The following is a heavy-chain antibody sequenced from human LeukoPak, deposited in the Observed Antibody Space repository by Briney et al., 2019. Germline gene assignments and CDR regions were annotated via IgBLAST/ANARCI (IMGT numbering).Heavy chain of an antibody. Sequence: QPGGSLRLSCAASGFSFSSNLMSWVRQAPGKGLEWVAKIDQDGSKKYYVDSVKGRFTISRDNAKNSLYLQMNSLRAEDTAVYYCARGEYFFDYWGQGILVTVSS. V-gene: IGHV3-7*04. J-gene: IGHJ4*02. CDR2: IDQDGSKK. CDR3: ARGEYFFDY. CDR1: GFSFSSNL.